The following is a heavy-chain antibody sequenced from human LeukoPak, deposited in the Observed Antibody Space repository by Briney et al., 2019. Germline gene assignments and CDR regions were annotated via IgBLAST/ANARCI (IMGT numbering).Heavy chain of an antibody. Sequence: ASVKVSCKASGGTFSSYAISWVRQAPGQGLEWMGRIIPILGIANYAQKFQGRVTITADKSTSTAYMELSSLRSEDTAVYYCARVPYDSSGYSQNWFDPWGQGTLVTVSS. J-gene: IGHJ5*02. CDR2: IIPILGIA. V-gene: IGHV1-69*04. CDR3: ARVPYDSSGYSQNWFDP. D-gene: IGHD3-22*01. CDR1: GGTFSSYA.